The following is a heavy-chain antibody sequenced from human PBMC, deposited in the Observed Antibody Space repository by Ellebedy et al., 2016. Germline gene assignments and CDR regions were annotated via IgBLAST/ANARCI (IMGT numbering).Heavy chain of an antibody. CDR2: ISSSSSYI. D-gene: IGHD4-17*01. V-gene: IGHV3-21*01. CDR1: GFTFSSYS. Sequence: GGSLRLXXAASGFTFSSYSMNWVRQAPGKGLEWVSSISSSSSYIYYADSVKGRFTISRDNAKNSLYLQMNSLRAEDTAVYYCAREEDDYGDYENWFNPWGQGTLVTVSS. J-gene: IGHJ5*02. CDR3: AREEDDYGDYENWFNP.